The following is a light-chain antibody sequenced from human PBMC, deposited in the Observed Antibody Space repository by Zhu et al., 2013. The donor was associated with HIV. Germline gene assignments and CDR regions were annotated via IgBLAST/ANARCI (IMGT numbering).Light chain of an antibody. CDR3: QQYESSSA. Sequence: DIQMTQSPSTLSATVGDRVTITCRASQSIGAWLAWYQQKPGGTPKLLIYQTSSLESGVPSRFSGSGSGTQFTLTISSLQPEDFATYYCQQYESSSAFGQGTKVEI. J-gene: IGKJ1*01. V-gene: IGKV1-5*03. CDR1: QSIGAW. CDR2: QTS.